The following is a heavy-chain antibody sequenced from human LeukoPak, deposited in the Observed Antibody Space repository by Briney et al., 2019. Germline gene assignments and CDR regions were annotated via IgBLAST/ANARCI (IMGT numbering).Heavy chain of an antibody. D-gene: IGHD5-12*01. CDR2: IYSSGTT. CDR1: GGSISNYY. Sequence: PSETLSLTCTVSGGSISNYYWSWIRQPAGKGLEWIGRIYSSGTTIYNPSLKSRVTMSVDTSKNQFCLKLSSVTAADTAVYFCASGSSGYDPWGQGTLVTVSS. CDR3: ASGSSGYDP. J-gene: IGHJ5*02. V-gene: IGHV4-4*07.